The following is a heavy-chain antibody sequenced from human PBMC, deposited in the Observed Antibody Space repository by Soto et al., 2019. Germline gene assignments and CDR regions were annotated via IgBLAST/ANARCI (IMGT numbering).Heavy chain of an antibody. CDR1: GFTFSDYY. D-gene: IGHD3-10*01. CDR3: ASFLRAILCLGEYLGSRVV. J-gene: IGHJ6*02. Sequence: GGSLRLSCAASGFTFSDYYMSWIRQAPGKGLEWVSYISSSSSYTNYADSVKGRFTNSRDNAKNSLYLQMNSLREEETAMYNRASFLRAILCLGEYLGSRVVGGQGTRVTVS. CDR2: ISSSSSYT. V-gene: IGHV3-11*06.